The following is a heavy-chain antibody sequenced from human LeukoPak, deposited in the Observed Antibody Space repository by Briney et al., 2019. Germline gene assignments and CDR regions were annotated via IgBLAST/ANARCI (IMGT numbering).Heavy chain of an antibody. J-gene: IGHJ4*02. V-gene: IGHV1-2*02. CDR1: GYTFTSYY. CDR3: ARGLPSPIDHYYFDY. CDR2: INPNSGGT. Sequence: ASVKVSCKASGYTFTSYYMHCVRQAPGQGLEWMGWINPNSGGTNYAQKFQGRVTMTRDTSISTAYMELSRLTSDDTAVYFCARGLPSPIDHYYFDYWGQGSLVTVSS. D-gene: IGHD5-12*01.